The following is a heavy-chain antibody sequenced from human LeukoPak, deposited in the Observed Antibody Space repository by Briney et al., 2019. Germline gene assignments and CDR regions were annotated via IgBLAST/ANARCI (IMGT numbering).Heavy chain of an antibody. Sequence: ASVKVSCKASGYTFTGYYMHWVRQAPGQGLEWMGWINPNSGGTNYAQKFQGRVTMTRDTSISTAYMELSRLRSDDTAVYYCARSGVVLAAIGDYWGQGTLVTVSS. V-gene: IGHV1-2*02. CDR2: INPNSGGT. CDR3: ARSGVVLAAIGDY. J-gene: IGHJ4*02. CDR1: GYTFTGYY. D-gene: IGHD2-2*01.